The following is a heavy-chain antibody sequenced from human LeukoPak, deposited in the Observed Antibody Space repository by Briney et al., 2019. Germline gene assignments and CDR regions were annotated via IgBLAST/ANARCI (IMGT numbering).Heavy chain of an antibody. CDR3: ARDRAAPDFWSGYYRPHYYGMDV. CDR2: ISYDGSNK. CDR1: GFTFSSYA. V-gene: IGHV3-30-3*01. Sequence: GRSLRLSCAASGFTFSSYAMHWVRQAPGKGLEWVAVISYDGSNKYYAESVKGRFTISRDNSKNTLYLQMNSLRAEDTAVYYCARDRAAPDFWSGYYRPHYYGMDVWGQGATVTVSS. J-gene: IGHJ6*02. D-gene: IGHD3-3*01.